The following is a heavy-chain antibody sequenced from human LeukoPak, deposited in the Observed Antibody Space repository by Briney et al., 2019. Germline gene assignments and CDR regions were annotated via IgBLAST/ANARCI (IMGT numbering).Heavy chain of an antibody. CDR2: TQYDESNK. CDR1: GFTFSSYG. D-gene: IGHD3-22*01. V-gene: IGHV3-30*02. Sequence: GGSLRLSCVASGFTFSSYGMHWIRQAPGKGLEWVAFTQYDESNKYNADSVKGRFTISRDNSKNTLFLQMNSLRAEDTAVHFCAKDRAMQGYYDSTGYYGNFYCMDVWGKGTTVTVSS. CDR3: AKDRAMQGYYDSTGYYGNFYCMDV. J-gene: IGHJ6*03.